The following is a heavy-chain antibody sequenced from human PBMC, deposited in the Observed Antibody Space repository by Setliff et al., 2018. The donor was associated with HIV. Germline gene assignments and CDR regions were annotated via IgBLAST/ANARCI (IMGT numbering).Heavy chain of an antibody. J-gene: IGHJ4*02. CDR1: GGSISSSNW. CDR3: ARRGSGSPYFDY. CDR2: IYHSGST. V-gene: IGHV4-4*02. D-gene: IGHD6-19*01. Sequence: SETLSLTCAVSGGSISSSNWWSWVRQPPGKGLEWIGEIYHSGSTNYNPSLKSRVTISVDTSKNQFSLKLRSVTAADTAVYYCARRGSGSPYFDYWGQGTLVTVSS.